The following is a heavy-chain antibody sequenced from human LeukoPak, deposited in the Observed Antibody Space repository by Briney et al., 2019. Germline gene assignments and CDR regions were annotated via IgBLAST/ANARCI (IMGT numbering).Heavy chain of an antibody. CDR1: GYTFTGYY. J-gene: IGHJ6*04. D-gene: IGHD6-19*01. CDR2: INPNSGGT. V-gene: IGHV1-2*04. Sequence: GASVKVSCKASGYTFTGYYMHWVRQAPGQGLEWMGWINPNSGGTNYAQKFQGWVTITRDTSISTAYMELSRLRSDDTAVYYCARDRRAVAGIPYYYYYYGMDVWGKGTTVTVSS. CDR3: ARDRRAVAGIPYYYYYYGMDV.